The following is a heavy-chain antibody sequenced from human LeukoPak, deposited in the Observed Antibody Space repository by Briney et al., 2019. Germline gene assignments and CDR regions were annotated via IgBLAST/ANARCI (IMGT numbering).Heavy chain of an antibody. CDR3: ARAPVVRGVFGWFDF. D-gene: IGHD3-10*01. Sequence: SETLSLTCTVSGGSLRSYCWNWIRQPPGKGLEWIGYIYYSGSTDYNPSLRSRVTISVDTSKNQFSLKLSSVTAADTADYYCARAPVVRGVFGWFDFWGQGVLVTVSS. CDR1: GGSLRSYC. V-gene: IGHV4-59*01. CDR2: IYYSGST. J-gene: IGHJ5*01.